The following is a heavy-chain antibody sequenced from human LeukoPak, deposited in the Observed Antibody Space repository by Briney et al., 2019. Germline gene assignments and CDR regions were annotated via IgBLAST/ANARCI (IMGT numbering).Heavy chain of an antibody. Sequence: PGGSLRLSCAVSGFTFNKYYMHWVRQAPRKGLVWVSRISSDGSNTNYENSEKGRFTISRDNAKNTLYVQMNSLRAEDAAVYYCIRVSYWGQGALVTVSS. CDR2: ISSDGSNT. CDR1: GFTFNKYY. CDR3: IRVSY. J-gene: IGHJ4*02. V-gene: IGHV3-74*01.